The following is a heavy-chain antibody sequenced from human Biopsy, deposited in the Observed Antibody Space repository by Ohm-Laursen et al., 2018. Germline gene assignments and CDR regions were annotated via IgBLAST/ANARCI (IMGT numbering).Heavy chain of an antibody. CDR2: IYYSGSI. CDR1: GGSVNSYS. V-gene: IGHV4-59*08. Sequence: SDTLSLTCPVSGGSVNSYSWSWIRQPPGKGLEWIGYIYYSGSINYNPSLKSRVTISLDTSKNQFSLKLSSVTAADTAVYYCASMPAAIHEPNYSYYGMHVWGQGTTVTVSS. D-gene: IGHD2-2*02. J-gene: IGHJ6*02. CDR3: ASMPAAIHEPNYSYYGMHV.